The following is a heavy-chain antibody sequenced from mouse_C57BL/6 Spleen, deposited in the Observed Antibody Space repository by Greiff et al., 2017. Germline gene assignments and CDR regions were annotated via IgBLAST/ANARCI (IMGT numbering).Heavy chain of an antibody. V-gene: IGHV14-4*01. CDR1: GFNIKDDY. D-gene: IGHD2-5*01. J-gene: IGHJ4*01. CDR3: TTDSNSRRAMDY. Sequence: VQLQQSGAELVRPGASVKLSCTASGFNIKDDYMHWVKQRPEQGLEWIGWIDPENGDTEYASKFQGKATITADTSSNTAYLHLSSLTSEDTAVYYCTTDSNSRRAMDYWGQGTSVTVSS. CDR2: IDPENGDT.